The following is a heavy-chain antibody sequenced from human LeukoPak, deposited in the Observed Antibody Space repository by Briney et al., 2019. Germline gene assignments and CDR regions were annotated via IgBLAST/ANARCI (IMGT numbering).Heavy chain of an antibody. D-gene: IGHD3-9*01. CDR1: GLTVSSNY. CDR3: AIPYYDILTGYGGSYDY. J-gene: IGHJ4*02. CDR2: IYSGGST. Sequence: GGSLRLSFAASGLTVSSNYMSGVRQAPGKGLDGVAVIYSGGSTYYADSVKGRFTISRDNFKNTLYLQINSLRAGDTAVYYCAIPYYDILTGYGGSYDYWGQGTLVTVSS. V-gene: IGHV3-53*01.